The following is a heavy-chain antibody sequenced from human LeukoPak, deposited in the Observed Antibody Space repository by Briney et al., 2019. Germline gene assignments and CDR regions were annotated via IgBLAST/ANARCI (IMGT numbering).Heavy chain of an antibody. CDR1: GGSISSYY. D-gene: IGHD6-13*01. CDR3: ARDNSAAGIDY. CDR2: IYTSGST. V-gene: IGHV4-4*07. J-gene: IGHJ4*02. Sequence: PSETLSLTCAVSGGSISSYYWSWIRQPAGKGLEWIGRIYTSGSTNYNPSLRSRVTMSVDTSKNQFSLKLSSVTAADKAVYYCARDNSAAGIDYWGQGTLVTGSS.